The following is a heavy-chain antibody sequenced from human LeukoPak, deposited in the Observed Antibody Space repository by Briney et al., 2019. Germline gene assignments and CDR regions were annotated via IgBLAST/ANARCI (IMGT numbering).Heavy chain of an antibody. Sequence: GGSLRLSCAASGFDFSTYAINWVRQAPGRGLEWVSSISTMSNYIFYGDSVKGRFTISRDNAKNSVYLQMNSLRPDDTAVYYCSRDRLGGLDLWGQGTLVTVSS. CDR2: ISTMSNYI. CDR3: SRDRLGGLDL. J-gene: IGHJ5*02. D-gene: IGHD5-12*01. CDR1: GFDFSTYA. V-gene: IGHV3-21*06.